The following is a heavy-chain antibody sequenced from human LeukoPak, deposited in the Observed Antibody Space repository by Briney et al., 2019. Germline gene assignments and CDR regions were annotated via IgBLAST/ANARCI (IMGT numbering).Heavy chain of an antibody. CDR3: AKIPFSSSWPFDY. Sequence: PGRSLRLSCAASGFTFSSYGMHWVRQAPGKGLEWVAVISYDGSNKYYADSVKGRFTISRDYSKNTLYLQMNSLRAEDTAVYYCAKIPFSSSWPFDYWGQGTLVTVSS. CDR1: GFTFSSYG. V-gene: IGHV3-30*18. J-gene: IGHJ4*02. D-gene: IGHD6-13*01. CDR2: ISYDGSNK.